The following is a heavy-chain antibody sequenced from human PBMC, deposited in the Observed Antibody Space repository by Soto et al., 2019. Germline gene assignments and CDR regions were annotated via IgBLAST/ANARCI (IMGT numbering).Heavy chain of an antibody. Sequence: GGSLRLSCAASGFTFSGSAMHWVRQASGKGLEWVGRIRSKANSYATAYAASVKGRFTISRDDSKNTAYLQMNSLKTEDTAVYYCTRRPEKYYYDSSGYPAPATDAFDIWGQWTMVTVSS. CDR3: TRRPEKYYYDSSGYPAPATDAFDI. D-gene: IGHD3-22*01. CDR1: GFTFSGSA. V-gene: IGHV3-73*01. J-gene: IGHJ3*02. CDR2: IRSKANSYAT.